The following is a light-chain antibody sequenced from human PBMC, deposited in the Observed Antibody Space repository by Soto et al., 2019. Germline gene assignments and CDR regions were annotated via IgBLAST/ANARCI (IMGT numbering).Light chain of an antibody. Sequence: DIQMTQSPCSLSASVGDRVTITCRACQSISSYLNWYQQKPGKAPKLLIYAAASLQSGVPSRFSGRGSGTDFTLAISSLQPEDFATYYCQQSYSTPPETFAQGTRLEIK. CDR3: QQSYSTPPET. CDR1: QSISSY. J-gene: IGKJ5*01. CDR2: AAA. V-gene: IGKV1-39*01.